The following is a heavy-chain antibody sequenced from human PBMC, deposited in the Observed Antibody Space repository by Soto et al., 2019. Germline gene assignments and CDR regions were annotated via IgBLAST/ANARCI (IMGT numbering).Heavy chain of an antibody. J-gene: IGHJ5*02. Sequence: ASVKVSCKASGYTFTSYGISWVRQAPGQGLEWMGWINAYNGNTNYAQKLQGRVTMTTDTSTSTAYMELRSLRSDDTAVYYCARESGSYGIDWVDPWGQGTLVTISS. CDR1: GYTFTSYG. CDR3: ARESGSYGIDWVDP. D-gene: IGHD1-26*01. CDR2: INAYNGNT. V-gene: IGHV1-18*01.